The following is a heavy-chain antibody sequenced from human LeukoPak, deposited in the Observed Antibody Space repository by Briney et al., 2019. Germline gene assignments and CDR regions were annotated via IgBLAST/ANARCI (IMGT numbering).Heavy chain of an antibody. D-gene: IGHD3-22*01. J-gene: IGHJ4*02. V-gene: IGHV4-38-2*02. Sequence: SETLSLTCTVSGYSISSGYYWGWIRQPPGKGLEWIGSIYHSGRTFYNPSLKSRVTISVDTSKNQFSLKLSSVTAADTAVYYCARVRDDFWSGYRAVYYYDSSGSKYYFDYWGQGTLVTVSS. CDR3: ARVRDDFWSGYRAVYYYDSSGSKYYFDY. CDR2: IYHSGRT. CDR1: GYSISSGYY.